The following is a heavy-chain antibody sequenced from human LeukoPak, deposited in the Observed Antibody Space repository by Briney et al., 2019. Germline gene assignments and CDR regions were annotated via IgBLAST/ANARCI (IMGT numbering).Heavy chain of an antibody. CDR2: IYYSGST. CDR1: GGSVSSGSYY. D-gene: IGHD3-10*01. V-gene: IGHV4-61*01. Sequence: SETLSLTCTVSGGSVSSGSYYWSWIRQHPGKGLEWIGYIYYSGSTNYNPSLKSRVTISVDTSKNQFSLKLSSVTAADTAVYYCARDMVRGEGMDYYYAMDVWGKGTTVTVSS. J-gene: IGHJ6*04. CDR3: ARDMVRGEGMDYYYAMDV.